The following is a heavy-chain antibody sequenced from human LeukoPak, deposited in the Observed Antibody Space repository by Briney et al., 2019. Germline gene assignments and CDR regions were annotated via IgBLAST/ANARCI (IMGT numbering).Heavy chain of an antibody. CDR2: IFYSGST. CDR1: HYSINDGYY. V-gene: IGHV4-38-2*02. D-gene: IGHD3-9*01. J-gene: IGHJ5*02. CDR3: ARYSYDILTGYPKGWFDP. Sequence: SETLSLTCIVSHYSINDGYYWGWVRQPPGKALEWIGNIFYSGSTYYSPSLKSRVTISVDTSKNQFSLKLSSVTAADTAVYYCARYSYDILTGYPKGWFDPWGQGTLVTVSS.